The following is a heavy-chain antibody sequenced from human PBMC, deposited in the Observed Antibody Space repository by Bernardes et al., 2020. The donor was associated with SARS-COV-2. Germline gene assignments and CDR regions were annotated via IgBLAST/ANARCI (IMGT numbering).Heavy chain of an antibody. J-gene: IGHJ3*01. V-gene: IGHV3-23*01. Sequence: GGSLRRSCAASGFGFSSTGRSWVREAPGKGLEWVSSSGGDGGTHYADSVRGRFTIYRDTAKNTLYLQMNSLRVDDTALYFCAKDLFWWSAADFWGQGALVTVSS. CDR3: AKDLFWWSAADF. CDR1: GFGFSSTG. D-gene: IGHD2-21*01. CDR2: SSGGDGGT.